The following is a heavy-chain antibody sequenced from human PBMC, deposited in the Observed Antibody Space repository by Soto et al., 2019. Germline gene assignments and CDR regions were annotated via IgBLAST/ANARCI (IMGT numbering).Heavy chain of an antibody. D-gene: IGHD6-13*01. V-gene: IGHV1-8*01. J-gene: IGHJ3*02. CDR2: MNPNSGNT. Sequence: SGEGSCRDSGYTFTSYDINWVRQATVQGLEWMGWMNPNSGNTGYAQKFQGRVTMTRNTSISTAYMELSSLRSEDTAVYYCATGGIAAPPSFHAFDIWGQGTMVTV. CDR3: ATGGIAAPPSFHAFDI. CDR1: GYTFTSYD.